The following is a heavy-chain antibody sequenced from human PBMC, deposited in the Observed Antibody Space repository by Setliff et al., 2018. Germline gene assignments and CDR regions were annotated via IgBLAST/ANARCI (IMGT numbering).Heavy chain of an antibody. Sequence: ASVKVSCKASGYTLTSYDINWVRQATGRGLEWMGWMNPNSGNTGYAQKFQGRVTMTRNTSISTAYMELSSLRSEDTAVYYCARAELLWFGGFDPWGQGTLVTVSS. V-gene: IGHV1-8*02. J-gene: IGHJ5*02. CDR3: ARAELLWFGGFDP. CDR2: MNPNSGNT. CDR1: GYTLTSYD. D-gene: IGHD3-10*01.